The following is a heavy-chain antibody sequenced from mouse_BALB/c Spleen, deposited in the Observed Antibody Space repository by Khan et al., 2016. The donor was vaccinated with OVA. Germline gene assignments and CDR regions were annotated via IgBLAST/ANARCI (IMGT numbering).Heavy chain of an antibody. D-gene: IGHD1-1*01. CDR2: ISSGGTYT. J-gene: IGHJ2*01. V-gene: IGHV5-9-3*01. Sequence: EVELVESGGGLVKPGGSLQLSCAASGFTFSSYAMSWVRQTPEKRLEWVATISSGGTYTYYPDSVKGRFTISRDNAKNTLYLQMSSLRSEDTAMYYCARTPGYYGSNYYDYWGQGNTLTASS. CDR1: GFTFSSYA. CDR3: ARTPGYYGSNYYDY.